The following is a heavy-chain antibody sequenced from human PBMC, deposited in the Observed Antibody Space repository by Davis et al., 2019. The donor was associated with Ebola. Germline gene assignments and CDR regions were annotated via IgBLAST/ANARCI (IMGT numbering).Heavy chain of an antibody. CDR3: ARPTLDGDRYGGGLVP. V-gene: IGHV3-9*01. D-gene: IGHD4-17*01. CDR1: GFTFDDYA. CDR2: ISWSGADI. J-gene: IGHJ5*02. Sequence: SLKISCAASGFTFDDYAMHWVRQAPGKGLEWVSGISWSGADIDYADSVKGRFTISRDNAQNSLYLHMNSLRAEDTAVYYCARPTLDGDRYGGGLVPWGQGTLVTVSS.